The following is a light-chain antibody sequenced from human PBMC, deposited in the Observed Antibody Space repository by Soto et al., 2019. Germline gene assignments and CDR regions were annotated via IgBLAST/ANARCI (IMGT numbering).Light chain of an antibody. CDR3: QHYNSYSEA. J-gene: IGKJ1*01. Sequence: DIPMTQSPSTLSASVGDRVTISCRASQSITNWLAWYQQKPGKAPKLLIYKASTLKSGVPSRFSGSGSGTESTLTISSLQPDDFATYYCQHYNSYSEAFGQGTKVDIK. CDR1: QSITNW. V-gene: IGKV1-5*03. CDR2: KAS.